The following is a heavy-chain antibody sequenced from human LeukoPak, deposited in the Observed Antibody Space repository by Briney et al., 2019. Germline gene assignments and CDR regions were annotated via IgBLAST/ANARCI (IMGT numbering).Heavy chain of an antibody. V-gene: IGHV5-51*01. CDR2: IYPGDSDT. D-gene: IGHD5-18*01. CDR1: GYSFTNYW. Sequence: GGSLKISCKGSGYSFTNYWIGWVRQIPGKGLEWVGIIYPGDSDTRYSPSFQGQVTISADKSINTAYLKWSSLKASDTAMYYCASFHDVDTAMPYHFDYWGQGSLVTVSS. J-gene: IGHJ4*02. CDR3: ASFHDVDTAMPYHFDY.